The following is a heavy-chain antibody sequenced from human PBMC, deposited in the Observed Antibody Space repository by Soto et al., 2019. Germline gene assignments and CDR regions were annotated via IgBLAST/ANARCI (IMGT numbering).Heavy chain of an antibody. V-gene: IGHV3-30*18. D-gene: IGHD4-4*01. CDR2: ISYDGSNK. J-gene: IGHJ6*02. CDR3: AKDRVTDTYYYYGLDV. Sequence: HPNSFSELTIVNHGMHWILQAPGKGLEWVAVISYDGSNKYYADSVKGRFTISRDNSKNTLYLQMNSLRAEDTALYYCAKDRVTDTYYYYGLDVWGQGPTVT. CDR1: ELTIVNHG.